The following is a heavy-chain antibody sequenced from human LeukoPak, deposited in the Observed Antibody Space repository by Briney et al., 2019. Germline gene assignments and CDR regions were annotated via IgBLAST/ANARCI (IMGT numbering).Heavy chain of an antibody. CDR1: GFTFSSDS. CDR2: ISSSSSYI. CDR3: ARAALSGRSALDY. V-gene: IGHV3-21*01. D-gene: IGHD1-26*01. Sequence: KPGGSLRLSCAASGFTFSSDSMNWVRQAPGKGLEWVSSISSSSSYIYYADSVKGRFTISRDNARNSLYLQMNSLRAEDTAVYYCARAALSGRSALDYWGQGALVTVSS. J-gene: IGHJ4*02.